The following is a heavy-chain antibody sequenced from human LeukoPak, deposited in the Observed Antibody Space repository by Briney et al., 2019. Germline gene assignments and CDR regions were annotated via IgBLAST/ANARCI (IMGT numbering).Heavy chain of an antibody. CDR1: GYTFSIYA. D-gene: IGHD3-22*01. CDR2: ITSRGEST. V-gene: IGHV3-23*01. CDR3: ARDRPNYYGSDGHYYRRDGGY. J-gene: IGHJ4*02. Sequence: RGSLGLSCAASGYTFSIYAKSWVRQRPGKGLQWVSSITSRGESTWYVDSVKGRFTITRDNSENTLYLQMHSLRAEDTAVYYCARDRPNYYGSDGHYYRRDGGYWGRGTLVSVSS.